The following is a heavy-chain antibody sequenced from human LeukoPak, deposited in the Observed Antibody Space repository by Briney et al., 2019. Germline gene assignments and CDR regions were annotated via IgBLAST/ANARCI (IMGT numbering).Heavy chain of an antibody. CDR2: IIPILGIA. V-gene: IGHV1-69*02. CDR3: ASSLSGSYASGY. Sequence: SVKVPCKASGGTFSSYTISWVRQAPGQGLEWMGRIIPILGIANYAQKFQGRVTITADKSTSTAYMELSSLRSEDTAVYYCASSLSGSYASGYWGQGTLVTVSS. CDR1: GGTFSSYT. D-gene: IGHD1-26*01. J-gene: IGHJ4*02.